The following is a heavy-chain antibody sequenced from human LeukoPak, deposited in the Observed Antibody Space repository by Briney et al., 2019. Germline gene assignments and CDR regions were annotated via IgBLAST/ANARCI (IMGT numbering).Heavy chain of an antibody. V-gene: IGHV3-23*01. J-gene: IGHJ5*02. CDR2: ISGSGGST. Sequence: GGSLRLSCAASGFTFSSYAMSWVRQAPGKGLEWVSAISGSGGSTYYADSVKGRFTISRDNSKNTLYLQMNSLRAEDTAVYYCARDYSSSLVLGWFDPWGQGTLVTVSS. CDR3: ARDYSSSLVLGWFDP. CDR1: GFTFSSYA. D-gene: IGHD6-13*01.